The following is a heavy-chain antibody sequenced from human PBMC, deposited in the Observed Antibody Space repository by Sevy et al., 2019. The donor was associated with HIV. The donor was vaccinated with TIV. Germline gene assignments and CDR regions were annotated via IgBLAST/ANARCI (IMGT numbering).Heavy chain of an antibody. J-gene: IGHJ6*02. CDR1: GYTFTSYG. CDR3: ARDEYNSSVPPYYHYGMDV. Sequence: ASLKVSCKASGYTFTSYGISWVRQAPGQGLEWMGWISAYNGNTNYAQKLQGRVTMTTDTSTSAAYMELRSLRSDDTAVYYCARDEYNSSVPPYYHYGMDVWGQGTTVTVSS. V-gene: IGHV1-18*01. D-gene: IGHD1-1*01. CDR2: ISAYNGNT.